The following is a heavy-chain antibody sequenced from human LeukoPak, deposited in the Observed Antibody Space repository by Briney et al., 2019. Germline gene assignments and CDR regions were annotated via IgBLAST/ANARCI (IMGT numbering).Heavy chain of an antibody. CDR2: IWHDGSNK. CDR1: GFTFSSYG. Sequence: GGSLRLSCAASGFTFSSYGMHWVRQAPGKGLEWVAVIWHDGSNKYYADSVKGRFTISRDNSKNTLYLQMNSLRAEDTAVYYCAAGRDGYNIPIDYGGQGTLVTVSS. CDR3: AAGRDGYNIPIDY. D-gene: IGHD5-12*01. J-gene: IGHJ4*02. V-gene: IGHV3-33*01.